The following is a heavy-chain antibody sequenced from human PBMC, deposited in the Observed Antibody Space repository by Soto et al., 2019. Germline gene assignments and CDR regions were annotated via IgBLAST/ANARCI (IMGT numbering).Heavy chain of an antibody. Sequence: EVQLLESGGGLVQPGESLRLSCAASGFTFSSYAMSWVRQAPGKGLEWVSTISGSGGSTYYADSVKGRFTISRDNYMNTLILQVNRLRVEDTALYYCAKVWERTVTTRIYFYGMDVWGQGTTVTVSS. J-gene: IGHJ6*02. D-gene: IGHD4-17*01. CDR2: ISGSGGST. CDR1: GFTFSSYA. CDR3: AKVWERTVTTRIYFYGMDV. V-gene: IGHV3-23*01.